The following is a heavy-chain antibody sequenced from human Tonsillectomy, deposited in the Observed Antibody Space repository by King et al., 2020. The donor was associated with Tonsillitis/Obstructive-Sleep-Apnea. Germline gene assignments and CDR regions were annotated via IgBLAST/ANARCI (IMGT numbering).Heavy chain of an antibody. J-gene: IGHJ6*03. Sequence: VQLVESGGGVVHPGRYLRRSCAASGFTFSSDVRHWVRQEPGKGLEGVAGILYEGSHNYYADAVKGRFTNSRDNSKNRLYLQMNSLRAEDTAVYYCAKEQYYYDSSSTDYMDVWGKGTTVTVSS. CDR2: ILYEGSHN. CDR1: GFTFSSDV. CDR3: AKEQYYYDSSSTDYMDV. V-gene: IGHV3-30*18. D-gene: IGHD3-22*01.